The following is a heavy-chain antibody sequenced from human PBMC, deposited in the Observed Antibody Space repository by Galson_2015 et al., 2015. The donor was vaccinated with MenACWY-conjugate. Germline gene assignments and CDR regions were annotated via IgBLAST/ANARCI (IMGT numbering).Heavy chain of an antibody. D-gene: IGHD1-26*01. J-gene: IGHJ6*02. V-gene: IGHV5-51*01. CDR3: ARHPPGGRGMDV. Sequence: QSGAEVKKPGESLKISCKGSGYSFSTYWIAWVRQLPGKGLEWMRLISPGDSNTRYSPAFHGQVTISADKSISTAYLQLHSLQASDTAMYYCARHPPGGRGMDVWGQGTTVTVSS. CDR2: ISPGDSNT. CDR1: GYSFSTYW.